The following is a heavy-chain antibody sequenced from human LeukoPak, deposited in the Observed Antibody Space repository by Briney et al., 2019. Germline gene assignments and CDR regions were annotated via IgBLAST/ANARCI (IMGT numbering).Heavy chain of an antibody. D-gene: IGHD6-19*01. CDR3: ASTASGLGELDY. CDR1: GGSFSGYY. V-gene: IGHV4-34*01. CDR2: INHSGST. Sequence: PSETLSLTCAVYGGSFSGYYWSWIRQPPGKGLEWIGEINHSGSTNYNPSLKSRVTISVDTSKNQFSLKLSSVTAADTAVYYCASTASGLGELDYWGQGTLVTVSS. J-gene: IGHJ4*02.